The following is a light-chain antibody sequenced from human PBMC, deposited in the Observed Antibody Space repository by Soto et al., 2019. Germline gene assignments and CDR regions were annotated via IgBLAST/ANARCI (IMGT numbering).Light chain of an antibody. CDR1: SGYSNYK. J-gene: IGLJ2*01. CDR3: GADHGSGSNFVVV. Sequence: QSVLTQPPSASASLGASVTLTCTLSSGYSNYKVDWYQQSPGKGPRFVMRVGTGGIVGSKGDGIPDRFSVLGSGLNRYLTIKNIPEEDESAYHCGADHGSGSNFVVVFGGGTKVTVL. V-gene: IGLV9-49*01. CDR2: VGTGGIVG.